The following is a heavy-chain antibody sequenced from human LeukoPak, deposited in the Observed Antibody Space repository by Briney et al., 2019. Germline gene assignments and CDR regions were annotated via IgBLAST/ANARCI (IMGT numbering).Heavy chain of an antibody. Sequence: GGSLRLSCAASGFTFSSYSMNWVRQAPGKGLEWVSYISSSSSTIYYADSVKGRFTISRDNAKNSLYLQMNSLRAEDTAVYYCARGLWGRKAPNWFDPWGQGTLVTVSS. CDR3: ARGLWGRKAPNWFDP. CDR1: GFTFSSYS. CDR2: ISSSSSTI. D-gene: IGHD3-16*01. V-gene: IGHV3-48*04. J-gene: IGHJ5*02.